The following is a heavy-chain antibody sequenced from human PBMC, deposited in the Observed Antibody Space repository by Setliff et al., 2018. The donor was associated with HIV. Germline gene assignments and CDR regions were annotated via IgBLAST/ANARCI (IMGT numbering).Heavy chain of an antibody. CDR1: GGSFSNYY. CDR2: INHSGGT. V-gene: IGHV4-34*01. D-gene: IGHD3-10*01. J-gene: IGHJ6*02. Sequence: PSETLSLTCAVYGGSFSNYYWSWIRQPPGKGLEWIGEINHSGGTNYNPSLKSRVTISVDTSKKQFSLKLRSVTAADTAVYYCARVRGRYYYHYAMDVWGQGTTVTVS. CDR3: ARVRGRYYYHYAMDV.